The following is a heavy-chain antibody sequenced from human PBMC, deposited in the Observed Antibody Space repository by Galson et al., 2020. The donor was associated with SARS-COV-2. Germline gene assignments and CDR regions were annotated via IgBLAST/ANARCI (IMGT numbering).Heavy chain of an antibody. CDR1: SGSISNSRYY. CDR2: VSYSGTS. Sequence: SETLSLTCNVSSGSISNSRYYWGWIRQPPGRGLEWIGRVSYSGTSYYKPSLKSRVPVSVDTSKNQFSLRLNSVTAADTAVYYCAREAGNSWYFDYWAQGTLVTVSS. D-gene: IGHD6-13*01. V-gene: IGHV4-39*07. CDR3: AREAGNSWYFDY. J-gene: IGHJ4*02.